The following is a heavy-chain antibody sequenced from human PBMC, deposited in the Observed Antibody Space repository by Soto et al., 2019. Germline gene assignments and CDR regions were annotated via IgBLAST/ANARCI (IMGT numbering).Heavy chain of an antibody. V-gene: IGHV3-21*01. Sequence: LRLSCAASGFTFSTYTMNWVRQAPGKGLEWVSSISSSSSYIYYADSVKGRFTISRDNAKNSLFLQMNSLRAEDTAVYYCAREESGYYPFDYWGQGTLVTVSS. CDR3: AREESGYYPFDY. J-gene: IGHJ4*02. D-gene: IGHD3-22*01. CDR2: ISSSSSYI. CDR1: GFTFSTYT.